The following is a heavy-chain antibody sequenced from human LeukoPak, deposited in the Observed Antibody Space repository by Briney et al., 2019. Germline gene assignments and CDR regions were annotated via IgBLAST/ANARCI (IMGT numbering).Heavy chain of an antibody. J-gene: IGHJ4*02. V-gene: IGHV3-23*01. CDR1: GFTFSSYA. Sequence: GGPLRLSCAASGFTFSSYAMSWVRQAPGKGLEWVSAISGSGGSTYYADSVKGRFTISRDNSKNTLYLQMNSLRAEDTAVYYCARSLFGDYSYFDDWGQGTLVTVSS. D-gene: IGHD4-17*01. CDR3: ARSLFGDYSYFDD. CDR2: ISGSGGST.